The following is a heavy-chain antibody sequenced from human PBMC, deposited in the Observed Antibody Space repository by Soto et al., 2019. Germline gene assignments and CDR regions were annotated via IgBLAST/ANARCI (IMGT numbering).Heavy chain of an antibody. CDR1: SGTIRTYY. V-gene: IGHV4-59*01. D-gene: IGHD2-2*01. CDR3: ARGGTVPAPRAFDV. CDR2: VYYSGST. J-gene: IGHJ3*01. Sequence: SETLSLTCTVSSGTIRTYYWSWIRQPPGKGLGWIGYVYYSGSTNYNPSLKSRVTISVDTSKNQFSLRLSSVTAADTAVYYCARGGTVPAPRAFDVWGQGTMVTVSS.